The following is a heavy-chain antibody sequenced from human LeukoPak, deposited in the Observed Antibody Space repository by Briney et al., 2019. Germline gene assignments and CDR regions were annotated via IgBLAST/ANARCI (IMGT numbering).Heavy chain of an antibody. V-gene: IGHV4-30-2*01. Sequence: SETLSLICAVSGGSISSGDYSWSWIRQPPGKGLEWIGYIYHSGSTYYNPSLKSRVTISVDRSKNQFSLKLSSVTAADTVVYYCGPPRLSGWAFDYWGQGTLVTVSS. CDR3: GPPRLSGWAFDY. D-gene: IGHD6-19*01. CDR1: GGSISSGDYS. CDR2: IYHSGST. J-gene: IGHJ4*02.